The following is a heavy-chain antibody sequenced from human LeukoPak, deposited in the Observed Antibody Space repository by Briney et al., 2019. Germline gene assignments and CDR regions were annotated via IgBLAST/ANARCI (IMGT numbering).Heavy chain of an antibody. CDR3: ARDGRDGYNWGYYYMDV. D-gene: IGHD5-24*01. Sequence: PGGSLRLSCAASGFTPSSYSMNWVRPAPGKGVEWVSSISSSSSYIYYADSVKGRFTISRDNAKNSLYLQMNSLRAEDTAVYYCARDGRDGYNWGYYYMDVWGKGTTVTISS. CDR1: GFTPSSYS. V-gene: IGHV3-21*01. J-gene: IGHJ6*03. CDR2: ISSSSSYI.